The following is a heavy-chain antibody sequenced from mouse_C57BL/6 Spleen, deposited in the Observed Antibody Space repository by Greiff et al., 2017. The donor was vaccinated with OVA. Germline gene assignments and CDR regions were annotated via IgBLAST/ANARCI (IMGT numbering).Heavy chain of an antibody. CDR1: GYTFTDYN. CDR2: INPNNVGT. D-gene: IGHD2-4*01. CDR3: ARIYYDYAMDY. Sequence: VQLQQSGPELVKPGASVKIPCKASGYTFTDYNMDWVKQSHGKSLEWIGDINPNNVGTIYNQKFKGKATLTVDKSSSTAYMELRSLTSEDTAVYYCARIYYDYAMDYWGQGTSVTVSS. J-gene: IGHJ4*01. V-gene: IGHV1-18*01.